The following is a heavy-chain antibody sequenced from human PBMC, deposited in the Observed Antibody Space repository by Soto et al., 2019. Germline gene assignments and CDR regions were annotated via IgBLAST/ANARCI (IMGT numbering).Heavy chain of an antibody. J-gene: IGHJ4*02. D-gene: IGHD3-3*01. CDR2: FSANNGDT. V-gene: IGHV1-18*01. CDR1: GYTFTTFG. Sequence: GASVKVSCKASGYTFTTFGISWVRQAPGQGLEWVGWFSANNGDTKYSQKFQGRVSLTTETSASTAYLKLRSLRSDDTAVYYCARSAPFDIYAITPLEFWGQGTRVT. CDR3: ARSAPFDIYAITPLEF.